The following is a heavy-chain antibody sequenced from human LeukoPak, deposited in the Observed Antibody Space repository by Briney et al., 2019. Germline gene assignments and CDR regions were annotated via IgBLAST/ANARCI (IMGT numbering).Heavy chain of an antibody. V-gene: IGHV4-34*01. Sequence: SETLSLTCAVSGGSFSGYYWSWIRQPPGKGLEWIGEINHSGSTNYNPSLKSRVTISVDTSKNQFSLKLSSVTAADTAVYYCARLQLRVAARHRPAPTWVIDYWGQGTLVTVSS. CDR2: INHSGST. CDR1: GGSFSGYY. D-gene: IGHD6-13*01. CDR3: ARLQLRVAARHRPAPTWVIDY. J-gene: IGHJ4*02.